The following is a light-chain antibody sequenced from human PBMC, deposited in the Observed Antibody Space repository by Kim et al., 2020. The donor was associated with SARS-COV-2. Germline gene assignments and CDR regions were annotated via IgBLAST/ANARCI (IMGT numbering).Light chain of an antibody. CDR1: SSDIGVYNY. CDR2: DVT. Sequence: QSALTQPASVSGSPGQSITISCTGTSSDIGVYNYVSWYQHHPGKAPKLMIYDVTKRPSGVSNRFSGSKSGNTASLTISGLQAEDEADYYCSSYTSSSTLVFGGGTQLTVL. V-gene: IGLV2-14*03. CDR3: SSYTSSSTLV. J-gene: IGLJ3*02.